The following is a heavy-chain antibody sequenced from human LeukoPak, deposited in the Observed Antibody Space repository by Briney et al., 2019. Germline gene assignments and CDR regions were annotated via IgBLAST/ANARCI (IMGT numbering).Heavy chain of an antibody. CDR1: GDSISSGDYY. J-gene: IGHJ6*03. Sequence: SETLSLTCTVSGDSISSGDYYWRWIRQPAGKGLEWIGRISSSGSTNYNPSLKSRVTISVDTSKNQFSLKLSSVTAADTAVYYCARSVVTPFPYYCYYMDVWGKGTTVTISS. CDR3: ARSVVTPFPYYCYYMDV. V-gene: IGHV4-61*02. D-gene: IGHD4-23*01. CDR2: ISSSGST.